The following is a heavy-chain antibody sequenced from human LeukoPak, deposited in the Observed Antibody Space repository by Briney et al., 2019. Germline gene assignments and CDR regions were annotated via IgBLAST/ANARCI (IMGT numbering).Heavy chain of an antibody. CDR3: AKAGGSGSYGLQYYYYMDV. CDR1: GFTFADYG. J-gene: IGHJ6*03. CDR2: ISGSGGST. V-gene: IGHV3-23*01. Sequence: GGSLRLSCAASGFTFADYGMSRVRQAPGKGLEWVSAISGSGGSTYYADSVKGRFTISRDNSKNRLYLQMNSLRAEDTALYYCAKAGGSGSYGLQYYYYMDVWGKGTTVTVSS. D-gene: IGHD3-10*01.